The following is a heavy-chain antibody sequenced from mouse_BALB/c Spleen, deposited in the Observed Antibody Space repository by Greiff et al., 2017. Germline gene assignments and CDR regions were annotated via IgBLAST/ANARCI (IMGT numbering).Heavy chain of an antibody. D-gene: IGHD3-1*01. V-gene: IGHV7-3*02. CDR3: ARDMGYDDY. CDR2: IRNKANGYTT. J-gene: IGHJ2*01. CDR1: GFTFTDYY. Sequence: EVKLVESGGGLVQPGGSLRLSCAPSGFTFTDYYMSWVRQPPGKALEWLGFIRNKANGYTTEYSASVKGRFTISRDNSQSILYLQMNTLRAEDSATYYCARDMGYDDYWGQGTTLTVSS.